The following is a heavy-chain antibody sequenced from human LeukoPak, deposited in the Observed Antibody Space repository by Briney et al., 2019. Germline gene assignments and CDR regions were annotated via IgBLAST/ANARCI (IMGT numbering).Heavy chain of an antibody. V-gene: IGHV1-46*01. Sequence: GASVNVSCKASGYTFTSYYMHWVRQAPGQGLEYMGIINPSGGSTAYAQKFQGRVTMTRDTSTSTVYMELSSLRSEDTAVYYCARGEAVGPLLQHWGQGTQVTVS. J-gene: IGHJ1*01. CDR3: ARGEAVGPLLQH. CDR1: GYTFTSYY. CDR2: INPSGGST. D-gene: IGHD6-13*01.